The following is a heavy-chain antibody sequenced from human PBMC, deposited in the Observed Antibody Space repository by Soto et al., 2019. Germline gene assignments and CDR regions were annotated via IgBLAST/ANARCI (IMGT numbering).Heavy chain of an antibody. CDR1: GGSISSYY. CDR2: IYYSGST. J-gene: IGHJ6*02. CDR3: ARGNHYDSSGYLPLYYYYYGMDV. D-gene: IGHD3-22*01. Sequence: SETLSLTCTVSGGSISSYYWSWIRQPPGKGLEWIGYIYYSGSTNYNPSLKSRVTISVDTSKNQFSLKLSSVTAADTAVYYCARGNHYDSSGYLPLYYYYYGMDVWGQGTTVTVS. V-gene: IGHV4-59*01.